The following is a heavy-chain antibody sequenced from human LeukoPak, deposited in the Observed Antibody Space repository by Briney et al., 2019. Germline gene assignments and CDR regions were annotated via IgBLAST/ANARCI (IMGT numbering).Heavy chain of an antibody. CDR3: ATFSGVVPAAFDY. D-gene: IGHD2-2*01. CDR1: GFTFSSYA. V-gene: IGHV3-23*01. CDR2: ISGSGGST. Sequence: GGSLRLSCAASGFTFSSYAMSWVRQAPGKGLEWVSAISGSGGSTYYADSVKGRFTISRDNSKNTLYLQMNSLRAEDTAVYYCATFSGVVPAAFDYWGQGTLVTVSS. J-gene: IGHJ4*02.